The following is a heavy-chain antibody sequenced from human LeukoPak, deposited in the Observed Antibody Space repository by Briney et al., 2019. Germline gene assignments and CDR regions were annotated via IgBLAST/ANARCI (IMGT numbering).Heavy chain of an antibody. D-gene: IGHD6-13*01. CDR3: ARPRASAAGLGPPDY. CDR1: GFTFSTYG. V-gene: IGHV3-33*01. J-gene: IGHJ4*02. CDR2: IWYDGTNR. Sequence: PGGSLRLSCAASGFTFSTYGMHWVRQAPGKGLEWEAVIWYDGTNRYYTDSVKGRFTISRDNSKNTLYLQMNSLRAEDTAVYYCARPRASAAGLGPPDYWGQGTLVTVSS.